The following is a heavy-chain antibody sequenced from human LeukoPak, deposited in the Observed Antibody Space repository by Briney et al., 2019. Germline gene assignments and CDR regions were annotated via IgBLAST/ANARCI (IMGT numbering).Heavy chain of an antibody. CDR2: ISASGGST. CDR1: GVTLSNYA. J-gene: IGHJ4*02. D-gene: IGHD1-14*01. CDR3: ARTHPTGYFDY. Sequence: GGSLRLSCVASGVTLSNYAMSWARQAPGKGLEWVSGISASGGSTSYADSVRGRFTISRDNSKNTLYVQMNSLRDEDTAVYYCARTHPTGYFDYWGQGTLVTVSS. V-gene: IGHV3-23*01.